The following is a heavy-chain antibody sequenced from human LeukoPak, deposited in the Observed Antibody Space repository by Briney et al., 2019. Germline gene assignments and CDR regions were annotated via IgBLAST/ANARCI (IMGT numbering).Heavy chain of an antibody. CDR2: IWYDGSNK. D-gene: IGHD4-17*01. CDR1: GFTFSSYG. CDR3: ARSRQYRDSEEDYYYYYMDV. V-gene: IGHV3-33*01. J-gene: IGHJ6*03. Sequence: PGGSLRLTCAASGFTFSSYGMHWVRQAPGKGLEWVAVIWYDGSNKYYADSVKGRFTISRDNSKNTLYLQMNSLRAEDTAVYYCARSRQYRDSEEDYYYYYMDVWGKGTTVTVSS.